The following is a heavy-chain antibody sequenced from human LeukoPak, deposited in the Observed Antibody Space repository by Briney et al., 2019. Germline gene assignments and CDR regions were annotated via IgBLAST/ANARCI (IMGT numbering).Heavy chain of an antibody. CDR3: ARSSYSSSSSV. V-gene: IGHV3-7*03. CDR2: INSDGSEG. D-gene: IGHD6-6*01. Sequence: GGSLRLSCAVSGFTFSGFWMSWSRQAPGKGLEWVASINSDGSEGYYADVVKGRFIISRDNAKNSLYLQINSLIAEDTAVYYCARSSYSSSSSVWGQGTMVTVSS. J-gene: IGHJ3*01. CDR1: GFTFSGFW.